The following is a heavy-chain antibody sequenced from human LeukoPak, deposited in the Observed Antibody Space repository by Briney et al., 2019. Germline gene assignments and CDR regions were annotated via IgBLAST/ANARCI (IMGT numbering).Heavy chain of an antibody. CDR3: ARHVKGIGWYLAPLLFDS. CDR2: IYYSGNT. Sequence: ASETLSLTCTVSGGSISSGDYYWSWIRQPPGKGLEWIGYIYYSGNTYYNPSLESRVTISMDTSKNQFSLRLNSVTAADTAVYYCARHVKGIGWYLAPLLFDSWGQGTLVTVSS. J-gene: IGHJ4*02. CDR1: GGSISSGDYY. V-gene: IGHV4-30-4*08. D-gene: IGHD6-19*01.